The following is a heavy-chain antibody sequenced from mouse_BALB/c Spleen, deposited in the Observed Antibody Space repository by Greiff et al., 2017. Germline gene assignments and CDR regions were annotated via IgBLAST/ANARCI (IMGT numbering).Heavy chain of an antibody. D-gene: IGHD2-1*01. CDR3: ARYYGKDAMDY. CDR2: ILPGSGST. Sequence: VKLQESGAELMKPGASVKISCKATGYTFSSYWIEWVKQRPGHGLEWIGEILPGSGSTNYNEKFKGKATFTADTSSNTAYMQLSSLTSEDSAVYYCARYYGKDAMDYWGQGTSVTVSS. J-gene: IGHJ4*01. CDR1: GYTFSSYW. V-gene: IGHV1-9*01.